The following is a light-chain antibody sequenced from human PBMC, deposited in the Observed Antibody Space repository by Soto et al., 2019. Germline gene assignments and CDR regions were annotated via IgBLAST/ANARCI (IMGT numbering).Light chain of an antibody. CDR3: QQYGSSPKYT. J-gene: IGKJ2*01. CDR2: GAS. CDR1: QSVSSSY. Sequence: EIVLTQSPGTLSLSPGVRATLSCRASQSVSSSYLAWYQQKPGQAPRLLIYGASSRATGIPDRFSASGSGTDFTLTISRLEREDFAVYYCQQYGSSPKYTCGQGTQLEIK. V-gene: IGKV3-20*01.